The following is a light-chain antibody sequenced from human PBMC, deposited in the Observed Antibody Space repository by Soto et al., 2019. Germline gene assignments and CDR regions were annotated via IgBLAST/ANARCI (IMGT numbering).Light chain of an antibody. CDR2: AAS. CDR3: RHGYSTSLT. Sequence: DIQMTQSPSSLSASVVARVSITCPAIQSSSTYLHWDQKKPGKAPNLLIYAASTLQSGVPSRFSGSGSGTDFTLTISNLQPEDFAIYFCRHGYSTSLTSGGWTKVDIK. J-gene: IGKJ4*01. CDR1: QSSSTY. V-gene: IGKV1-39*01.